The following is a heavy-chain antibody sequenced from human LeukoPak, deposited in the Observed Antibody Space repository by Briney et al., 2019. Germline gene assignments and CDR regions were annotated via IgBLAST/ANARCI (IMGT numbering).Heavy chain of an antibody. Sequence: PGRALRLSCVASGFVFDDYAKQWVRQAPGKGLEGVSGISWNSGSIDYVDSVKGRFTISRDNAKKSLYLQMSSLRAEDTAWYYCAKDYASTYKTSAIESWGQGSLVSVSS. CDR2: ISWNSGSI. D-gene: IGHD1-14*01. CDR1: GFVFDDYA. CDR3: AKDYASTYKTSAIES. V-gene: IGHV3-9*01. J-gene: IGHJ4*02.